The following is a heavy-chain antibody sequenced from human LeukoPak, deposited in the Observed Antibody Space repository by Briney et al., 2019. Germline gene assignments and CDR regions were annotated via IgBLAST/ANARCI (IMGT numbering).Heavy chain of an antibody. V-gene: IGHV1-46*01. Sequence: ASVKVSCKASGYTFTGYYMHWVRQAPGQGLEWMGIINPSGGSTSYAQKFQGRVTMTRDTSTSTAYMELSSLRSEDTAVYYCARRPLSNYYDSSGYYNWFDPWGQGTLVTVSS. D-gene: IGHD3-22*01. CDR3: ARRPLSNYYDSSGYYNWFDP. J-gene: IGHJ5*02. CDR1: GYTFTGYY. CDR2: INPSGGST.